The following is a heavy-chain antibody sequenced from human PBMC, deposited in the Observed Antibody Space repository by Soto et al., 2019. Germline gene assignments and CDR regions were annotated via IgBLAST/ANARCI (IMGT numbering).Heavy chain of an antibody. D-gene: IGHD1-26*01. Sequence: SVKVSCKASGGTFSSYAISWVRQAPGQGLEWMGGIIPIFGTANYAQKFQGRVTITADESTSTAYMELSSLRSEDTAVYYCARDPRMGAYYYYYGMDVWGQGTTVTVSS. J-gene: IGHJ6*02. CDR3: ARDPRMGAYYYYYGMDV. CDR1: GGTFSSYA. CDR2: IIPIFGTA. V-gene: IGHV1-69*13.